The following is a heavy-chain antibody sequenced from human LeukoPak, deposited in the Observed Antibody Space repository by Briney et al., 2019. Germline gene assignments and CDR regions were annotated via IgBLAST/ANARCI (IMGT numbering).Heavy chain of an antibody. V-gene: IGHV2-5*08. J-gene: IGHJ5*02. CDR1: GGSISSYYWT. Sequence: TLSLTCTVSGGSISSYYWTWIRQPPGKALEWLALIYWDDDKRYSPSLKSRLTITKDTSKNQVVLTMTNMDPVDTATYYCAHSEQQLFPPAGWFDPWGQGTLVTVSS. D-gene: IGHD6-13*01. CDR2: IYWDDDK. CDR3: AHSEQQLFPPAGWFDP.